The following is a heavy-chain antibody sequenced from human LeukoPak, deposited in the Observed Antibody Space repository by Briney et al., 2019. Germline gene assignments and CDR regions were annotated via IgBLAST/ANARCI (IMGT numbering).Heavy chain of an antibody. CDR3: ARDPAYGDYFDY. Sequence: SSETLSLTCTVSGYSISSGYYWGWIRQPPGKGLEWIGSIYHSGSTYYNPSLKSRVTISVDTSKNQFSLKLSSVTAADTAVYYCARDPAYGDYFDYWGQGTLVTVSS. V-gene: IGHV4-38-2*02. J-gene: IGHJ4*02. CDR1: GYSISSGYY. CDR2: IYHSGST. D-gene: IGHD4-17*01.